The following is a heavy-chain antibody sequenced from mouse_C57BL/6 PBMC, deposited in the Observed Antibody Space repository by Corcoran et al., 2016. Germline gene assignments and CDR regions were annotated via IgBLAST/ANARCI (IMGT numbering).Heavy chain of an antibody. CDR2: INTYSGVP. CDR1: GYTFTTYG. D-gene: IGHD1-1*01. CDR3: ARGHYDGSSYVGAMDY. J-gene: IGHJ4*01. Sequence: QIQLVQSGPELKKPGETVKISCKASGYTFTTYGMSWVKQAPGKGLKWMGWINTYSGVPTYADDFKGGFAFSLETSASTAYLQINNLKNEDTATYFCARGHYDGSSYVGAMDYWGQGTSVTVSS. V-gene: IGHV9-3*01.